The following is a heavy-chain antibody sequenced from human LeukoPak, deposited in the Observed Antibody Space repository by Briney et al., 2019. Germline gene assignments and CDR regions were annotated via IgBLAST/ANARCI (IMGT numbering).Heavy chain of an antibody. CDR1: GGSISTYY. J-gene: IGHJ6*03. CDR2: IYHSGST. CDR3: ARGRYYYGSGSSSFGTYYYMDV. D-gene: IGHD3-10*01. V-gene: IGHV4-59*01. Sequence: SETLSLTCIVSGGSISTYYWSWIRQPPGKGLEWIGYIYHSGSTDRNPSLKSRVTIAVDKSKNQFSLQLSSVTAADTAIYYCARGRYYYGSGSSSFGTYYYMDVWGKGTTVTISS.